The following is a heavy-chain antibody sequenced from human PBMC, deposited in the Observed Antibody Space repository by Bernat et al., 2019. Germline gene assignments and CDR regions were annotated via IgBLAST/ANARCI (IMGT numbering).Heavy chain of an antibody. CDR3: ARSFTSMPSTAAW. CDR2: ISYDENNK. V-gene: IGHV3-30-3*01. D-gene: IGHD2/OR15-2a*01. Sequence: VQLAESGGGLVQPGGSLRLSCAASGFTLSIYWMSWVRLAPGKRLEWVAVISYDENNKYYADSVKGRFTISRDNSKNTLYLQMNSLRAEDTAVYYCARSFTSMPSTAAWWGQGILVTVSS. CDR1: GFTLSIYW. J-gene: IGHJ4*02.